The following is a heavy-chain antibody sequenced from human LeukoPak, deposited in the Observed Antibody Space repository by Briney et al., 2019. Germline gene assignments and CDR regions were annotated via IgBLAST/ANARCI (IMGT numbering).Heavy chain of an antibody. CDR1: GFTFSSYE. CDR3: ARELGRFRSSCSSPYYYGMDV. J-gene: IGHJ6*04. CDR2: ISSSGSTI. Sequence: GGSLRLSCAASGFTFSSYEMNWVRQAPGKGLEWVSYISSSGSTIYYADSVKGRFTISRDNAKNSLYLQMNSLRAEDTAVYYCARELGRFRSSCSSPYYYGMDVWGKGTTVTVSS. D-gene: IGHD6-13*01. V-gene: IGHV3-48*03.